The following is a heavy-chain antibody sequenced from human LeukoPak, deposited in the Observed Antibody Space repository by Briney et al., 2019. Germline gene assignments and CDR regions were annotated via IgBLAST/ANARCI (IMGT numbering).Heavy chain of an antibody. CDR1: GGSISSYY. V-gene: IGHV4-59*01. J-gene: IGHJ3*02. D-gene: IGHD7-27*01. CDR3: ARANWGSIGAFDI. Sequence: SETLSLTCTVSGGSISSYYWSWIRQPPGKGLEWIGYIYYSGSTNYNPSLKSRVTISVDTSKNQFSLKLSSVTAADTAVYYCARANWGSIGAFDIWGQGTMVTVSS. CDR2: IYYSGST.